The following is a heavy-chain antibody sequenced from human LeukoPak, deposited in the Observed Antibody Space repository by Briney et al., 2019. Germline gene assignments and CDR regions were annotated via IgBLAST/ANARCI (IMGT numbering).Heavy chain of an antibody. D-gene: IGHD5-12*01. CDR3: AKDLSHGEWLRDDYYYYYGMDV. V-gene: IGHV3-7*03. CDR1: GFTFSIYW. CDR2: IKEDGSEE. Sequence: GGSLRLSCTASGFTFSIYWMSWVRQAPGKGLEWVASIKEDGSEEHYVDSVKGRFTISRDNARNSVHVQMNSLRAEDTAVYYCAKDLSHGEWLRDDYYYYYGMDVWGQGTTVTVSS. J-gene: IGHJ6*02.